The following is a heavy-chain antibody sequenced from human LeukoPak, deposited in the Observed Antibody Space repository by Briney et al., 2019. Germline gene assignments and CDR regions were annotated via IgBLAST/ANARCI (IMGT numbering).Heavy chain of an antibody. J-gene: IGHJ6*03. CDR1: GFTFSSYA. D-gene: IGHD1-26*01. CDR3: AKGSTRSGTYPYYYYYYMAV. V-gene: IGHV3-23*01. Sequence: GGSLRLSCAASGFTFSSYAMTWVRQAPGKGLEWVSGVSISGGSTYYADSVKGRFTISRDNSKNTLYLQMNSLRAEDTAVYYCAKGSTRSGTYPYYYYYYMAVWGKGTTVTVSS. CDR2: VSISGGST.